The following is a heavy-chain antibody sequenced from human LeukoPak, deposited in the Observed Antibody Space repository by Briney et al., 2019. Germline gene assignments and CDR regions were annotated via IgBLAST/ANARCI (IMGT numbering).Heavy chain of an antibody. CDR3: AKGPRLLGHYYDSSGPIGYFDY. CDR1: GFTFSSYG. V-gene: IGHV3-30*18. CDR2: ISYDGSNK. Sequence: GGSLRLSRAASGFTFSSYGMHWVRQAPGKGLEWVAVISYDGSNKYYADSVKGRFTISRDNSKNTLYLQMNSLRAEDTAVYYCAKGPRLLGHYYDSSGPIGYFDYWGQGTLVTVSS. J-gene: IGHJ4*02. D-gene: IGHD3-22*01.